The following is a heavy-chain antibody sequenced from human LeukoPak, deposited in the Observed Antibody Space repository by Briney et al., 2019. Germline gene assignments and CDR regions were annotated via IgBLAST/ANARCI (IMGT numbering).Heavy chain of an antibody. Sequence: GGSLRLSCAVSGFTFSSYWMHWVREAPGEGVGWVSHITTDGSSTSYADSVKGRFIISRDNTKNTLYLQMNSLRPEDTAVYYCARDRGGSFDYWGQGTLVTVSS. J-gene: IGHJ4*02. D-gene: IGHD3-10*01. CDR2: ITTDGSST. V-gene: IGHV3-74*01. CDR3: ARDRGGSFDY. CDR1: GFTFSSYW.